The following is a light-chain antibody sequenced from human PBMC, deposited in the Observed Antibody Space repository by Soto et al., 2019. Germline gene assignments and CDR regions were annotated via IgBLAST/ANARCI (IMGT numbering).Light chain of an antibody. CDR1: SSDVGAYNY. CDR3: SLYTSNGSLI. J-gene: IGLJ1*01. CDR2: EVT. Sequence: QSALTQPASVSGSPGQSITISCSGTSSDVGAYNYVSWYRQHPGKAPKLLIYEVTNRPSGVSNRFSGSKSANTASLTISGLQAEDEADYYCSLYTSNGSLIFGPGTKLTVL. V-gene: IGLV2-14*01.